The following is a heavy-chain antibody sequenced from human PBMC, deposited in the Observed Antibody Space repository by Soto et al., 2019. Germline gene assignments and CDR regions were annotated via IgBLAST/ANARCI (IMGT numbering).Heavy chain of an antibody. CDR2: IDTSGTKI. CDR1: GYTFSDYY. D-gene: IGHD3-9*01. J-gene: IGHJ4*02. Sequence: QVQLVESGGDLVKPGGSLRLSCAASGYTFSDYYMSWIRQAPGKGLEWISYIDTSGTKIYYADSVKGRFTITRDNAKKSLYLEMNSLRDEDTAVYYCASNYDMCSGSRSPVDYWGQGTLVTVSS. CDR3: ASNYDMCSGSRSPVDY. V-gene: IGHV3-11*01.